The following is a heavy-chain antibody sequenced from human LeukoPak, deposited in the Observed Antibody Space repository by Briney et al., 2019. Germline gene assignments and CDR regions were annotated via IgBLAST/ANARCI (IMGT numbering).Heavy chain of an antibody. CDR3: AREGLYGDYVWCLDY. Sequence: PSETLSLTCTVSGGSVSSGSYYWSWIRQPPGKGLEWIGYIYYSGSTNYTPSLKSRVTISVDTSKTQFSLKLSSVTAADTAVYYCAREGLYGDYVWCLDYWGQGTLVTVSS. J-gene: IGHJ4*02. D-gene: IGHD4-17*01. CDR2: IYYSGST. V-gene: IGHV4-61*01. CDR1: GGSVSSGSYY.